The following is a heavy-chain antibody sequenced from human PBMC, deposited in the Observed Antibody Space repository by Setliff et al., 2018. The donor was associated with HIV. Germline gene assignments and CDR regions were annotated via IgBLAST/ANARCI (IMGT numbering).Heavy chain of an antibody. J-gene: IGHJ1*01. CDR2: IYFSGRT. V-gene: IGHV4-4*07. CDR3: ARDPYCSGDGCFRYYQH. D-gene: IGHD2-15*01. CDR1: NASINSYY. Sequence: SETLSLTCTVSNASINSYYWSWIRQPAGRALEWIGRIYFSGRTNYNPPLKSRIKMSIDTSKNQFSLNLSSVTAADTAIYFCARDPYCSGDGCFRYYQHWGRGTLVTVSS.